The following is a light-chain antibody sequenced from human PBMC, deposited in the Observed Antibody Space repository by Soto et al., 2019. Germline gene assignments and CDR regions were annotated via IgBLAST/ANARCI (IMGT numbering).Light chain of an antibody. CDR1: QSVLFSSNNKNY. Sequence: DIVMTQSPDSLAVSLGERATINCKSSQSVLFSSNNKNYLAWYQHKPGQPPKLLVYWASTRESGVPDRFSGSGSGTDFTLTISSLQAADVAVYYCQQYYSNPLTFGGGTKVEIK. CDR3: QQYYSNPLT. CDR2: WAS. V-gene: IGKV4-1*01. J-gene: IGKJ4*01.